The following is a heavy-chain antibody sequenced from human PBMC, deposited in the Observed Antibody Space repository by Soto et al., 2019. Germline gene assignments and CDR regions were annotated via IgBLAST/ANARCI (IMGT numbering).Heavy chain of an antibody. CDR2: IWYDGSNK. V-gene: IGHV3-33*01. J-gene: IGHJ6*02. CDR3: ARDKRTYSSGWYYYGMDV. Sequence: ESGGGVVQPGRSLRLSCAASGFTFSSYGMHWVRQAPGKGLEWVAVIWYDGSNKYYADSVKGRFTISRDNSKNTLYLQMNSLRAEDTAVYYCARDKRTYSSGWYYYGMDVWGQGTTVTVSS. D-gene: IGHD6-19*01. CDR1: GFTFSSYG.